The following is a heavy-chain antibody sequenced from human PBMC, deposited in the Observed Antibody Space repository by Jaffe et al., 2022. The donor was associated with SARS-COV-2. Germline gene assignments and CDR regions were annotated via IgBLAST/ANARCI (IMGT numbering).Heavy chain of an antibody. CDR3: ARGLLWWSSYYFDY. Sequence: QVQLVQSGAEMKKPGASVKVACKASGYTFTSYAMHWVRQAPGQRLEWMGWINAGNANTKYSQKFQGRVTITRDTSASTAYMELSSLRSEDTAVYYCARGLLWWSSYYFDYWGQGTLVTVSS. CDR2: INAGNANT. V-gene: IGHV1-3*01. J-gene: IGHJ4*02. D-gene: IGHD2-21*01. CDR1: GYTFTSYA.